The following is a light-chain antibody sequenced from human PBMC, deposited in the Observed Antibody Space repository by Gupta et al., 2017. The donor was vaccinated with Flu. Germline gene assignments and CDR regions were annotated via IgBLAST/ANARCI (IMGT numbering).Light chain of an antibody. CDR2: GAS. CDR1: RSISNY. Sequence: ATLSLSPGERATLSCRASRSISNYVTWQQQRPGQAPRLLIYGASNRDTGIPARFSGSGYGTEFTLTISSREPDDFTVYYCQYRPYWPSTSFGEGTRVEI. V-gene: IGKV3-11*01. J-gene: IGKJ5*01. CDR3: QYRPYWPSTS.